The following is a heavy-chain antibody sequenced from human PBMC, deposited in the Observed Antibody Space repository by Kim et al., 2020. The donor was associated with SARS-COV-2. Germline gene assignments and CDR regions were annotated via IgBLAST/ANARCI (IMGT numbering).Heavy chain of an antibody. D-gene: IGHD3-10*01. J-gene: IGHJ4*02. CDR3: ARRITMVRGVPYFDY. CDR1: GGSISSGGYY. CDR2: IYYSGST. Sequence: SETLSLTCTVSGGSISSGGYYWSWIRQHPGKGLEWIGYIYYSGSTYYNPSLKSRVTISVDTSKNQFSLKLSSVTAADTAVYYCARRITMVRGVPYFDYWGQGTLVTVSS. V-gene: IGHV4-31*03.